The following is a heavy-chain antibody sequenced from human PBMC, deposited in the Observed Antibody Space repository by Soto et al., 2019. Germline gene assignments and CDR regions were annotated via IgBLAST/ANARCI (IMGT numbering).Heavy chain of an antibody. Sequence: SETLSLTCTVSGGSISSSSYYWGCIRQPPGKGLEWIASIDYTGNTFYNPSLTSRVTISVDTSKNQFSLKVTSVTAADTAVYYCARINKGYGTDSWGQGTQVTVSS. V-gene: IGHV4-39*01. J-gene: IGHJ4*02. CDR2: IDYTGNT. CDR1: GGSISSSSYY. D-gene: IGHD5-18*01. CDR3: ARINKGYGTDS.